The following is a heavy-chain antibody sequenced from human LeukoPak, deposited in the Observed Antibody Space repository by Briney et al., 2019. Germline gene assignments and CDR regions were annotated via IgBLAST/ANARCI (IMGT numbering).Heavy chain of an antibody. V-gene: IGHV3-53*05. CDR3: AKINYYGSSGYFDY. CDR1: GFTVSSNY. Sequence: GGSLRLSCAASGFTVSSNYMSWVRQAPGKGLEWVSVIYSGGSTYYADSVKGRFTISRDNTKNTLYLQMNSLRAEDTAVYYCAKINYYGSSGYFDYWGQGTLVTVSS. CDR2: IYSGGST. J-gene: IGHJ4*02. D-gene: IGHD3-22*01.